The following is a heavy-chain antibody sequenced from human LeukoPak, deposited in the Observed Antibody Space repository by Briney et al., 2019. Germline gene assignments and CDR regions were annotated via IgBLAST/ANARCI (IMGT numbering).Heavy chain of an antibody. V-gene: IGHV4-34*01. CDR1: GGSFSGYY. Sequence: SETLSLTCAVYGGSFSGYYWSWIRQPPGKGLEWIGEINHSGSTNYNPSLKSRVTISVDTSKNQFSLKLSSVTAADTAVYYCARDNIRGYDYGARDGFDPWGQGTLVTVSS. D-gene: IGHD4-17*01. CDR2: INHSGST. J-gene: IGHJ5*02. CDR3: ARDNIRGYDYGARDGFDP.